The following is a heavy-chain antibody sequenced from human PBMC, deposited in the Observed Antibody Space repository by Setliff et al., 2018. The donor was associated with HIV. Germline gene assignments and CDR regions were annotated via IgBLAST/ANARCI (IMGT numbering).Heavy chain of an antibody. J-gene: IGHJ4*02. CDR2: MNPNSGNT. V-gene: IGHV1-8*01. CDR1: GGTFRKYS. CDR3: ARGTYDSDY. Sequence: ASVKVSCKVSGGTFRKYSMNWIRQAPGQGLEWMGWMNPNSGNTGYAQKFQGRVTMTRNTSISTAYMELSSLRSEDTAVYYCARGTYDSDYWGQGTLVTVSS. D-gene: IGHD3-22*01.